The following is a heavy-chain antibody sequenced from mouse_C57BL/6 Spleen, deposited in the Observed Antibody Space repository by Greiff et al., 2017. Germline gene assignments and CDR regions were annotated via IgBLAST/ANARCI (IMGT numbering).Heavy chain of an antibody. CDR3: ARSAGGYIYAMDY. CDR1: GYTFTDYY. D-gene: IGHD2-2*01. CDR2: IFPGSGST. V-gene: IGHV1-75*01. J-gene: IGHJ4*01. Sequence: VKLMESGPELVKPGASVKISCKASGYTFTDYYINWVKQRPGQGLEWIGWIFPGSGSTYYNEKFKGKATLTVDKSSSTAYMLLSSLTSEDSAVYFCARSAGGYIYAMDYWGQGTSVTVSS.